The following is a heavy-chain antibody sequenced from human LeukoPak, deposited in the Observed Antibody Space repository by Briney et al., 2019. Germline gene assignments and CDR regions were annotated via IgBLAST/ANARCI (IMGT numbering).Heavy chain of an antibody. Sequence: SETLSLTCTVSGGSISSYYWSCIRQPPGKGLEWIGDIYYSGSTNYNPSLKSRVTISVDTSKHQFSLKLSSVTAADTAVYYCARAITMVRGNWFDPWGQGTLVTVSS. J-gene: IGHJ5*02. CDR3: ARAITMVRGNWFDP. CDR2: IYYSGST. D-gene: IGHD3-10*01. CDR1: GGSISSYY. V-gene: IGHV4-59*01.